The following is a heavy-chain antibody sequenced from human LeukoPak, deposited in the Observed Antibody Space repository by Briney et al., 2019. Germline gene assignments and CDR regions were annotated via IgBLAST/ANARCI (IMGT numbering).Heavy chain of an antibody. Sequence: PGGSLRLSCAAPGFTFSSYWMSWVRQAPGKGLEWVANIKQDGSEKYYVDSVKGRFTISRDNAKNSLYLQMNSLRAEDTAVYYCARNPSAHGEFDYWGQGTLVTVSS. CDR1: GFTFSSYW. CDR2: IKQDGSEK. J-gene: IGHJ4*02. V-gene: IGHV3-7*01. CDR3: ARNPSAHGEFDY. D-gene: IGHD7-27*01.